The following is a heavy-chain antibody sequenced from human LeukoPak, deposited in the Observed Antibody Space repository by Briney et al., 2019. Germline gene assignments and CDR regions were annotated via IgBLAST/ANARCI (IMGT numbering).Heavy chain of an antibody. J-gene: IGHJ4*02. CDR1: GFTFSSYG. V-gene: IGHV3-30*18. Sequence: GGSLRLSCAASGFTFSSYGMHWVRQAPGKGLEWVAVISYDGSNKYYADSVKGRFTISRDNSKNTLYLQMNSLRAEDTAVYYCAKDIVATTDGSLDYWGQGTLVTVSS. CDR3: AKDIVATTDGSLDY. D-gene: IGHD5-12*01. CDR2: ISYDGSNK.